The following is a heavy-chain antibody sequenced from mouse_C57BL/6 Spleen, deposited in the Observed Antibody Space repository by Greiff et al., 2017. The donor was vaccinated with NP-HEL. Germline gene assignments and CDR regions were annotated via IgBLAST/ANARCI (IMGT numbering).Heavy chain of an antibody. V-gene: IGHV1-69*01. CDR1: GYTFTSYW. Sequence: QVQLQQPGAELVMPGASVKLSCKASGYTFTSYWMHWVKQRPGQGLEWIGEIDPSDSYTNYNQKFKGKSTLTVDKSSSTAYLQLSRLTSEDSEVEDCARRELYRPYAMEYWGQGTSVTVSS. CDR3: ARRELYRPYAMEY. D-gene: IGHD2-14*01. J-gene: IGHJ4*01. CDR2: IDPSDSYT.